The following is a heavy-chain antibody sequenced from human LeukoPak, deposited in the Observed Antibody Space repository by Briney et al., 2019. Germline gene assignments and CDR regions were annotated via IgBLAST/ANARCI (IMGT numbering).Heavy chain of an antibody. CDR3: ARDLDDAFDI. D-gene: IGHD1-1*01. CDR1: GYTFTDYY. J-gene: IGHJ3*02. Sequence: GASVKVSCTASGYTFTDYYIHWVRQAPGQGLEWMGWINPKTGSTNYPQKFQGRVTMTRDTSISTVNMELSRLRSDDTAVYFCARDLDDAFDIWGQGTVVTVSS. CDR2: INPKTGST. V-gene: IGHV1-2*02.